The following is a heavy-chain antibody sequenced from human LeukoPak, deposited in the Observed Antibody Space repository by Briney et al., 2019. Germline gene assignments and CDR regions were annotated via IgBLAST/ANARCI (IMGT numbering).Heavy chain of an antibody. D-gene: IGHD3-10*01. J-gene: IGHJ6*02. CDR3: ARDAPRGVRGVRIYYYYGMDV. CDR2: IKQDGSEK. V-gene: IGHV3-7*01. CDR1: GFTFSSYW. Sequence: GGSLRLSCAASGFTFSSYWMSWVRQAPGKGLEWVANIKQDGSEKYYVDSVKGRFTISRDNAKNSLYLQMNSLRAEDTAVYYCARDAPRGVRGVRIYYYYGMDVWGQGTTVTVSS.